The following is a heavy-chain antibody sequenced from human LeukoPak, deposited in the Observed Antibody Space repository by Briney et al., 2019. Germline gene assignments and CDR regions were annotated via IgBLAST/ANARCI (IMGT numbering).Heavy chain of an antibody. Sequence: GESLKISCKGSGYSFTSYWIGWVRQMPGKGLEWMGIIYPGDSDTRYSPSFQGQVTISADKSISTAYQQWSSLKASDTAMYYCARLLEGYGDYEYYFDYWGQGTLVTVSS. CDR1: GYSFTSYW. V-gene: IGHV5-51*01. CDR3: ARLLEGYGDYEYYFDY. J-gene: IGHJ4*02. CDR2: IYPGDSDT. D-gene: IGHD4-17*01.